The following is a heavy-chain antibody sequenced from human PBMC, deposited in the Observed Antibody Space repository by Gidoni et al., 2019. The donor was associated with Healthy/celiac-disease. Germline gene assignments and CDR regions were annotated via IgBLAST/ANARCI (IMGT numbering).Heavy chain of an antibody. V-gene: IGHV4-34*01. D-gene: IGHD6-6*01. J-gene: IGHJ4*02. CDR2: INHSGST. Sequence: QVQLQQWGAGLLKPSETLSLTCAVYGGSFSGYYWSWIRQPPGKGLEWIGEINHSGSTNYNPSLKSRVTISVDTSKNQFSRKLSSVTAADTAVYYCARGRRWQLGKKGYFDYWGQGTLVTVSS. CDR3: ARGRRWQLGKKGYFDY. CDR1: GGSFSGYY.